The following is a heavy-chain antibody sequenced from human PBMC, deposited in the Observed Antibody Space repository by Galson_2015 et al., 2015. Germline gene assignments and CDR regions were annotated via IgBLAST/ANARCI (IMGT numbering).Heavy chain of an antibody. V-gene: IGHV3-30*03. J-gene: IGHJ2*01. CDR3: VSPRGYGGNSFVGYFDL. CDR2: ISYDGSNK. D-gene: IGHD4-23*01. Sequence: SLRLSCAASGVTFSTYGMHSVRQAPGKGLEWVAIISYDGSNKYYTDPVKGRFTISRDNSKNTLYLQMNSLRAEDPAVYYCVSPRGYGGNSFVGYFDLWGRGTLVTVSS. CDR1: GVTFSTYG.